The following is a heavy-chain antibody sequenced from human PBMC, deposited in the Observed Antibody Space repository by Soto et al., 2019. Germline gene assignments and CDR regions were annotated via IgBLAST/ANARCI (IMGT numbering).Heavy chain of an antibody. CDR3: ARGYCSSSTCQPTSSRDNWFDP. J-gene: IGHJ5*02. CDR1: GYTFTGYY. CDR2: ISPNSGGT. V-gene: IGHV1-2*02. D-gene: IGHD2-2*01. Sequence: GASVKVSCKASGYTFTGYYIHWVRQAPGQGLEWMGWISPNSGGTSYAQKFQGRVTMTRDTSISTAYMELSSLRSDDTAVYFCARGYCSSSTCQPTSSRDNWFDPWGQGTQVTVSS.